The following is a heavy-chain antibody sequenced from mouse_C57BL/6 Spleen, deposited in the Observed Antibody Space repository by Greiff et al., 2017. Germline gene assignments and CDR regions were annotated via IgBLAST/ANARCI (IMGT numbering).Heavy chain of an antibody. V-gene: IGHV5-9*01. J-gene: IGHJ1*03. CDR3: ARLGRGYFDV. CDR1: GFTFSSYT. Sequence: EVHLVESGGGLVKPGGSLKLSCAASGFTFSSYTMSWVRQTPEKRLEWVATISGGGGNTYYPDSVKGRFTISRDNAKNTLYLQMSSLRSEDTALYYCARLGRGYFDVWGTGTTVTVSS. D-gene: IGHD4-1*01. CDR2: ISGGGGNT.